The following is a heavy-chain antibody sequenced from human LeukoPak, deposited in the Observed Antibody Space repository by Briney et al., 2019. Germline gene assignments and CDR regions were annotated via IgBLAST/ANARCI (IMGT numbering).Heavy chain of an antibody. CDR2: INHSGST. V-gene: IGHV4-34*01. Sequence: SETLSLTCAVYGGSFSGYYWTWTRQPPGKGLEWIGEINHSGSTKYNSSVKSRVTISVDTSKKEFFLELSSVTAADTAMYYCARGKVEDGSSWYDYWGQGTLVTVSS. D-gene: IGHD6-13*01. J-gene: IGHJ4*02. CDR1: GGSFSGYY. CDR3: ARGKVEDGSSWYDY.